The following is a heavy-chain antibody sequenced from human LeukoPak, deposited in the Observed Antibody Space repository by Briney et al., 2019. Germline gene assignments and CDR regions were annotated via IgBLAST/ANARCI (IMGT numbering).Heavy chain of an antibody. CDR1: GGSISSGDYY. CDR2: IYYSGST. J-gene: IGHJ4*02. Sequence: PSQTLSLTCTVSGGSISSGDYYWSWLRQPPGKGLEWIGYIYYSGSTYYNPSLKSRVTISVDTSKNQFSLKLSSVTAADTAVYYCARGRGSSWYYFDSWGQGTLVTISS. D-gene: IGHD6-13*01. CDR3: ARGRGSSWYYFDS. V-gene: IGHV4-30-4*01.